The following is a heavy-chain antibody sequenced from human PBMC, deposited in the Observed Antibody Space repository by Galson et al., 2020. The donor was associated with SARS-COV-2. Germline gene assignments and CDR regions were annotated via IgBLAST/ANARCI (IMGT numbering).Heavy chain of an antibody. D-gene: IGHD1-1*01. CDR2: INPISGGT. CDR3: ARDNDHDAFDI. CDR1: GYTFTGYY. J-gene: IGHJ3*02. Sequence: ASVKVSCKASGYTFTGYYMHWVRQAPGQGLEWMGWINPISGGTTYAQKFQDWVTMTRDTSISTAYMELSRLRSDDTAVYYCARDNDHDAFDIWGQGTMVTVSS. V-gene: IGHV1-2*04.